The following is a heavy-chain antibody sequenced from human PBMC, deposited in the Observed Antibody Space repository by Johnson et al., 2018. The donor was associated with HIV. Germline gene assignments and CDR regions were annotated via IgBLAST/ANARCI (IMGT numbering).Heavy chain of an antibody. CDR2: ISSSGSTI. CDR1: GFTFDDYA. CDR3: AKGLGRAAAGTRNAFDI. Sequence: VQLVESGGVVVQPGGSLRLSCAASGFTFDDYAMHWVRQAPGKGLEWVSYISSSGSTIYYADSVKGRFTISRDNAKNSLYLQMNSLRAEETAVYYCAKGLGRAAAGTRNAFDIWGQGTMVTVSS. D-gene: IGHD6-13*01. J-gene: IGHJ3*02. V-gene: IGHV3-48*03.